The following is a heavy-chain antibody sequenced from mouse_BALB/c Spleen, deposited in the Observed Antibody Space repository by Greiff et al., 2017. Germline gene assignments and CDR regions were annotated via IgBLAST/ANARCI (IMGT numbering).Heavy chain of an antibody. CDR2: ISNGGGST. D-gene: IGHD3-3*01. CDR1: GFTFSSYT. Sequence: EVKVVESGGGLVQPGGSLKLSCAASGFTFSSYTMSWVRQTPEKRLEWVAYISNGGGSTYYPDTVKGRFTISRDNAKNTLYLQMSSLKSEDTAMYYCARDRDYAMDYWGQGTSVTVSS. V-gene: IGHV5-12-2*01. CDR3: ARDRDYAMDY. J-gene: IGHJ4*01.